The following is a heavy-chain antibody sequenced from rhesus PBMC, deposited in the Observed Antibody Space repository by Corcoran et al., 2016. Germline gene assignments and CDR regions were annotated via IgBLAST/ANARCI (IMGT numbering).Heavy chain of an antibody. CDR3: ARAGVGGSFDY. J-gene: IGHJ4*01. CDR1: GGSISGGFY. D-gene: IGHD6-25*01. CDR2: IYVKSAST. V-gene: IGHV4S7*01. Sequence: QVQLQESGPGLVKPSETLSLPCAVSGGSISGGFYWVWIRKPPGKGLEWIEKIYVKSASTYYNPSRKSRVTMSKDKAKNQFSRKRSAVTAADTAVYYCARAGVGGSFDYWGQGVLVTVAS.